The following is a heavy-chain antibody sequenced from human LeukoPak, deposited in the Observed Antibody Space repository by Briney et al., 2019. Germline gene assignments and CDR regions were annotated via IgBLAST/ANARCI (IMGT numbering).Heavy chain of an antibody. CDR2: IYYSGST. Sequence: SETLPLTCTVSGGSISSSSYYWGWIRQPPGKGLEWIGSIYYSGSTYYNPSLKSRVTISVDTSKNQFSLKLSSVTAADTAVYYCARAYQLLKIFGNWGQGTLVTVSS. J-gene: IGHJ4*02. V-gene: IGHV4-39*07. D-gene: IGHD2-2*01. CDR1: GGSISSSSYY. CDR3: ARAYQLLKIFGN.